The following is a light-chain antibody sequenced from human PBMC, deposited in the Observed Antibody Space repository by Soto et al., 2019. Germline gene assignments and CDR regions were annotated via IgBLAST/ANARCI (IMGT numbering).Light chain of an antibody. V-gene: IGKV1-39*01. CDR1: QSISSY. CDR3: QQSYSTPRT. J-gene: IGKJ1*01. Sequence: DIQMTQSPSSLSASVGDRVTITYRASQSISSYLNWYQQKPGKAPKLLIYAASSLQSGVPSRFSGSGSGTDFTLTISSXQPEDFATYYCQQSYSTPRTFGQGTKVDIK. CDR2: AAS.